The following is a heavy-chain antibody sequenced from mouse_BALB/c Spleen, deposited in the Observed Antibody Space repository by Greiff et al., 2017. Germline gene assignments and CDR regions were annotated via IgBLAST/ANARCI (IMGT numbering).Heavy chain of an antibody. D-gene: IGHD2-14*01. V-gene: IGHV1-7*01. Sequence: QVQLQQSGAELAKPGASVKMSCKASGYTFTSYWMHWVKQRPGQGLEWIGYINPSTGYTEYNQKFKDKATLTADKSSSTAYMQLSSLTSEDAAVYYCGRTDRYDEGLDDWGEGTSVTVSS. CDR2: INPSTGYT. J-gene: IGHJ4*01. CDR1: GYTFTSYW. CDR3: GRTDRYDEGLDD.